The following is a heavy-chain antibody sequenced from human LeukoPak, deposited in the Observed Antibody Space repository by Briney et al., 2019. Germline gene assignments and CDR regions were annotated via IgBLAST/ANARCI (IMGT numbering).Heavy chain of an antibody. V-gene: IGHV3-21*01. D-gene: IGHD3-3*01. J-gene: IGHJ5*02. CDR2: ISSSSSYI. CDR3: ARAGFLEWLLKFDP. Sequence: GGSLRLSCAASGFTFSSYSMNWVRQAPGKGLEWVSSISSSSSYIYYADSVKGRFTVSRDNAKNSLYLQMNSLRAEDTAVYYCARAGFLEWLLKFDPWGQGTLVTVSS. CDR1: GFTFSSYS.